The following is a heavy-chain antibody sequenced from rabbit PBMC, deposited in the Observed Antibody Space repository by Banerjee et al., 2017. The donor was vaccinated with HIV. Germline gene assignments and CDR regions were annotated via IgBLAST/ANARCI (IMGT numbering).Heavy chain of an antibody. V-gene: IGHV1S40*01. D-gene: IGHD6-1*01. CDR1: GFSFSRNYH. CDR3: AREKYGVAGYAYAWDL. J-gene: IGHJ4*01. CDR2: IYVGSGGSD. Sequence: EESGGDLVKPGASLTLTCTASGFSFSRNYHMCWARQAPGKGLEWIACIYVGSGGSDYYADWAKGRFTISKTSSTTVTLQMTSLTAADTATYFCAREKYGVAGYAYAWDLWGPGTLVTVS.